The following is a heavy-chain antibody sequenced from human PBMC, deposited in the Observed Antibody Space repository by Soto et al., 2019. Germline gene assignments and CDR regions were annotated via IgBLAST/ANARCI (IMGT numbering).Heavy chain of an antibody. CDR3: ARDPSITMVRGVINYYYYYGMDV. CDR1: GGSISSGGYY. J-gene: IGHJ6*02. V-gene: IGHV4-31*03. CDR2: IYYSGST. D-gene: IGHD3-10*01. Sequence: PSETLSLTCTVSGGSISSGGYYWSWIRQHPGKGLEWIGYIYYSGSTYYNPSLKSRVTISVDTSKNQFSLKLSSVTAADTAVYYCARDPSITMVRGVINYYYYYGMDVWGQGTTVTVSS.